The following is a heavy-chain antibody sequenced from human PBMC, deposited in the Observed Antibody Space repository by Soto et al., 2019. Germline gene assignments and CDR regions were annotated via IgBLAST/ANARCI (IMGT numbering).Heavy chain of an antibody. CDR3: ARDLEAVYSGPEGAFDI. J-gene: IGHJ3*02. V-gene: IGHV3-21*01. CDR1: GFTFSSYS. CDR2: ISSSSSYI. D-gene: IGHD5-12*01. Sequence: PGGSLRLSCAASGFTFSSYSMNWVRQAPGKGLEWVSSISSSSSYIYYADSVKGRFTISRDNAKNSLYLQMNSLRAEDTAVYYCARDLEAVYSGPEGAFDIWGQGTMVTVSS.